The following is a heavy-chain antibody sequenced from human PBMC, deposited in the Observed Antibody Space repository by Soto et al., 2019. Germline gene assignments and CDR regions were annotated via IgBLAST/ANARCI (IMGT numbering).Heavy chain of an antibody. CDR2: IYYSGDT. Sequence: SETLSLTCTVSGGSISSDSFYWAWIRQPPGKGLEWIGIIYYSGDTYYNPSLAGRLTMSVDTSNQFSLTRRSVTAADTALYYCARNQPQRYCSGGTCCPAYGMDVWGQGTTVTVSS. V-gene: IGHV4-39*01. J-gene: IGHJ6*02. CDR1: GGSISSDSFY. D-gene: IGHD2-15*01. CDR3: ARNQPQRYCSGGTCCPAYGMDV.